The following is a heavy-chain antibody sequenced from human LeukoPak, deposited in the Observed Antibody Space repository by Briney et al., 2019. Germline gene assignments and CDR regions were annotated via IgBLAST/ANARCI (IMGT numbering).Heavy chain of an antibody. CDR1: GGTFSSYA. J-gene: IGHJ4*02. D-gene: IGHD5-24*01. CDR3: ASWRDGYNSGALDY. V-gene: IGHV1-69*04. Sequence: GASVKVSCKASGGTFSSYAISWVRQAPGQGLEWMGRIIPILGIANYAQKFQGRVTITADKSTSTAYMELSSLRSEDTAVYYCASWRDGYNSGALDYWGQGTLVTVSS. CDR2: IIPILGIA.